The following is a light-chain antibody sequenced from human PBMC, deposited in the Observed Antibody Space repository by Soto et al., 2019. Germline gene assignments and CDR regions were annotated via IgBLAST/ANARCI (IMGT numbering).Light chain of an antibody. CDR2: EVN. CDR3: HSYGGNHNLV. Sequence: QSVLTQPPSASGSPGQSVTISCTGTSSDVGAYIYVSWYQQHPGTAPKLIIYEVNKRPSGVPDRFSGSRSGNTASLTVSGPQREVAADYYSHSYGGNHNLVLGGGTKRT. V-gene: IGLV2-8*01. CDR1: SSDVGAYIY. J-gene: IGLJ2*01.